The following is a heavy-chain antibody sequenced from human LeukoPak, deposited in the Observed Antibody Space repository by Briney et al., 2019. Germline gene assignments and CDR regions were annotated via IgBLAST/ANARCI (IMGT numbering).Heavy chain of an antibody. D-gene: IGHD2-2*01. CDR2: IKEYGSEK. CDR3: TRGSSSSYDY. V-gene: IGHV3-7*04. J-gene: IGHJ4*02. CDR1: GFAVSNYW. Sequence: PGGSLRLSCAASGFAVSNYWMTWVRQAPGKGLEWVANIKEYGSEKYYVDSVKGRFTISRDNAKNSLYLQMNSPRAEDTAVYYCTRGSSSSYDYWGQGTLVTVSS.